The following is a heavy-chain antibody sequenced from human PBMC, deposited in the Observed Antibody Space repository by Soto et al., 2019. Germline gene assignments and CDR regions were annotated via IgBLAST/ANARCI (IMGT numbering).Heavy chain of an antibody. Sequence: QVQLVQSGAEVKKPGASVKVSCKASGYTFTDYHIHWVRQAPGQGLEWMGWIRPDTGGTSYAQKFQGRVTTTRDTSFSTAYMELTRLRSDDTAVNYCARILSAEVGALEYWGQGTLVTVSS. CDR3: ARILSAEVGALEY. J-gene: IGHJ4*02. D-gene: IGHD1-26*01. CDR1: GYTFTDYH. V-gene: IGHV1-2*02. CDR2: IRPDTGGT.